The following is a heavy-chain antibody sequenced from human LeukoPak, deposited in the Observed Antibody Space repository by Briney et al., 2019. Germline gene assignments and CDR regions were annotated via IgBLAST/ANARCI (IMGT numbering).Heavy chain of an antibody. J-gene: IGHJ4*02. CDR3: ARDGAARRSDY. D-gene: IGHD6-6*01. V-gene: IGHV3-23*01. Sequence: GGSLRLSCATSGFTFSNYDMSWVRQAPGMGLEWVSGISRSGGRTDYVDSVKGRFTISRDNSKNTMYLQMRSLRVEDTAVYYCARDGAARRSDYWGQGTLVTVSS. CDR2: ISRSGGRT. CDR1: GFTFSNYD.